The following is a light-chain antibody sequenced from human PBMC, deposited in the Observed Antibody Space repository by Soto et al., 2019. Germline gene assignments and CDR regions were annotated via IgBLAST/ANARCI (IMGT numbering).Light chain of an antibody. CDR3: QQYYSTPLT. V-gene: IGKV4-1*01. CDR1: QSVLYSSNNKNY. CDR2: WAS. J-gene: IGKJ4*01. Sequence: DIVMTQSPDSLAVSLGERATINCKSSQSVLYSSNNKNYLAWYQHKPGQPPELLIYWASTRESGVPDRFSGSASGTDFTLTISSLQAEDVAVYYCQQYYSTPLTFGGGTKVEIK.